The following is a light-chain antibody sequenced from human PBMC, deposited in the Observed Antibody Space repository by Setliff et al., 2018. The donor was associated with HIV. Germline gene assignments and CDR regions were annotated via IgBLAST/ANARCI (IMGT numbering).Light chain of an antibody. CDR3: TSYSSRSTPYV. V-gene: IGLV2-14*01. CDR1: SSDVGGFNY. Sequence: QSVLIQPASVSGSPGQSITISCTGTSSDVGGFNYVSWYQHHPGKAPKLMIYEVSNRPSGVSNRFSGSKSGNTASLTISGLQAEDEADYYCTSYSSRSTPYVFGTGTKVTVL. CDR2: EVS. J-gene: IGLJ1*01.